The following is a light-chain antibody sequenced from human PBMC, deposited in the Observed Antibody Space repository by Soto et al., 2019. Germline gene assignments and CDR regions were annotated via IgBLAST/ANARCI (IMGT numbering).Light chain of an antibody. V-gene: IGKV3-11*01. CDR2: DAS. Sequence: EIVLTQSPATLSLSPGERDTLSCRASQSVGSYLPWYQQKLGQVPRLLIYDASNRATGFPTRFGGSGSGTDFTLTFSSLEPEDFAVYFCQQRASWPITFGQGTRLEIK. J-gene: IGKJ5*01. CDR1: QSVGSY. CDR3: QQRASWPIT.